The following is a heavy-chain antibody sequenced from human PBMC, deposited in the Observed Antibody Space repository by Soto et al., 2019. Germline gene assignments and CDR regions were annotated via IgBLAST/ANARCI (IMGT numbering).Heavy chain of an antibody. J-gene: IGHJ6*02. D-gene: IGHD2-21*02. CDR1: GGSISSGGYY. V-gene: IGHV4-31*03. Sequence: SETLSLICTVSGGSISSGGYYWSWIRQHPGKGLEWIGYIYYSGSTYYNPSLKSRVTISVDTSKNQFSLKLSSVTAADTAVYYCARSQVTTGHYYYYYGMDVWGQGTTVTVS. CDR2: IYYSGST. CDR3: ARSQVTTGHYYYYYGMDV.